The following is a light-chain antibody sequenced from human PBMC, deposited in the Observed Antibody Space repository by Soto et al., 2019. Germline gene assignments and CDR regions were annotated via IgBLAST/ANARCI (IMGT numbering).Light chain of an antibody. J-gene: IGLJ2*01. CDR2: EGS. V-gene: IGLV2-23*01. CDR3: CSYAGSSIYVV. CDR1: SSDVGSYNH. Sequence: QSALTQPASVSGSPGQSITISCTGTSSDVGSYNHVSWYQQHPGKAPKLMIYEGSKRPSGVSNRFSGSKSGNTASLTISGLQAEDEADFYCCSYAGSSIYVVFGGGTQLTVL.